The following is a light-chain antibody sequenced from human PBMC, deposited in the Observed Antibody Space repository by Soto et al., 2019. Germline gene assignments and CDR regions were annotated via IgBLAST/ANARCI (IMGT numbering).Light chain of an antibody. Sequence: QSVLTQPASVSGSPGQSITISCTGSSSDVGGYNYVSWYQQHPGKAPKLMIYDVSDRPSGVSNRFSGSKSGNTASLTISGLQAEGEADYYCCSYKSSSTPNYVFGIGTKVTVL. CDR1: SSDVGGYNY. V-gene: IGLV2-14*01. CDR2: DVS. J-gene: IGLJ1*01. CDR3: CSYKSSSTPNYV.